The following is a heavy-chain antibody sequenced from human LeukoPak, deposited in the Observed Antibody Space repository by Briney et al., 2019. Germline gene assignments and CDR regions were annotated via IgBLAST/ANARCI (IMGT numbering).Heavy chain of an antibody. J-gene: IGHJ4*02. CDR3: ARDGGTARPPFVDY. CDR1: GLSLRDYY. V-gene: IGHV3-11*01. D-gene: IGHD6-6*01. Sequence: PGGSLTLSCAPSGLSLRDYYMSWIRQAPGKGRGWVSYISSSGSTIYYADSVKGRSTTSRDNAKNSRYLQMNSRRAKDTAVYYCARDGGTARPPFVDYWGQGTLVTVSS. CDR2: ISSSGSTI.